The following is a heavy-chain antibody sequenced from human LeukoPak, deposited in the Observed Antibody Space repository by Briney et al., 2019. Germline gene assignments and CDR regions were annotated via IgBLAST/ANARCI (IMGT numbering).Heavy chain of an antibody. CDR1: GGSFSGYY. D-gene: IGHD3-3*01. V-gene: IGHV4-34*01. J-gene: IGHJ5*02. CDR2: INHSGSN. CDR3: ARGPHYDFWSGYWVYWFDP. Sequence: PSETLSLTRAVYGGSFSGYYWSWIRQPPGKGLEWIGEINHSGSNNYNPSLKSRVTISVDTSKNQFSLKLSSVTAADTAVYYCARGPHYDFWSGYWVYWFDPWGQGTLVTVSS.